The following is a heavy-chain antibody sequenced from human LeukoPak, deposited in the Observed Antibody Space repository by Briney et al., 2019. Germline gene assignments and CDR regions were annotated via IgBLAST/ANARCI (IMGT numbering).Heavy chain of an antibody. Sequence: GGSLRLSCAASGFTFSTYAMSWVRQAPGKGLEWVSPISAGGGSSYYADSVKGRFTISRDSSKNTLYLQMNNLRPEDTAVYYCMKETGITGAGDCWGQGTLVTVSS. CDR2: ISAGGGSS. CDR1: GFTFSTYA. D-gene: IGHD1-20*01. V-gene: IGHV3-23*01. J-gene: IGHJ4*02. CDR3: MKETGITGAGDC.